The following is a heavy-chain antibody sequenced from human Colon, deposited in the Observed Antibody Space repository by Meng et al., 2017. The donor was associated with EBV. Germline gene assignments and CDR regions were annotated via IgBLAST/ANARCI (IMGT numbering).Heavy chain of an antibody. CDR3: ARGKQDAWELLAY. V-gene: IGHV4-4*02. D-gene: IGHD1-26*01. CDR1: GVPISSNIR. J-gene: IGHJ4*02. CDR2: IDDSGST. Sequence: SCRGLVKPWVPLSLTCGVSGVPISSNIRWTWVRHPPGKGLEWIGDIDDSGSTNYNPSLNSRISISLDKSKNHFSLKVNSVTAADTAVYYCARGKQDAWELLAYWGQGALVTVSS.